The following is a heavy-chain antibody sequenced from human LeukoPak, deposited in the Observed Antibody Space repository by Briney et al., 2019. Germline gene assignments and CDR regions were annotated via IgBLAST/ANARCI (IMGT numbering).Heavy chain of an antibody. J-gene: IGHJ4*02. CDR1: GGSFSGYY. CDR3: ARRAGAYSHPYDY. V-gene: IGHV4-34*01. Sequence: SETLSLTCAVYGGSFSGYYWSWIRQPPGKGLEWIGEINHSGSTNYNPSLKSRVTISVDTSKNQFSLKLSTVTAADTAVYYCARRAGAYSHPYDYWGQGTLVTVSS. CDR2: INHSGST. D-gene: IGHD4/OR15-4a*01.